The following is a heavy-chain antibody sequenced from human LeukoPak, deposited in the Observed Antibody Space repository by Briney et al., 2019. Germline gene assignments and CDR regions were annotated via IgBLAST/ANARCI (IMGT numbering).Heavy chain of an antibody. CDR3: AKGFYCSGGSCPVDY. CDR2: ISGSGGST. CDR1: GFTFSSYA. D-gene: IGHD2-15*01. Sequence: GGSLRLSCAASGFTFSSYAMSWVRQAPGKGLEWVSAISGSGGSTYYADSVKGRFTIPRDNSKNTLYLQMNSLRAEDTAVYYCAKGFYCSGGSCPVDYWGRGTLVTVSS. V-gene: IGHV3-23*01. J-gene: IGHJ4*02.